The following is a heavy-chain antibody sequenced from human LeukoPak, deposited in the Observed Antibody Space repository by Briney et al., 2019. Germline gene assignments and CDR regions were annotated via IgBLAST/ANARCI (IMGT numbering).Heavy chain of an antibody. V-gene: IGHV3-23*01. J-gene: IGHJ3*02. CDR2: ISGSGGST. CDR1: GFTFSSYA. Sequence: GGSLRLSCAASGFTFSSYAISWVRQAQGKWLEWVSAISGSGGSTYYADSVKGRFTISRDNSKNTLYLQMNSLRAEDTAVYYCAKDRGAFDIWGQGTMVTVSS. CDR3: AKDRGAFDI.